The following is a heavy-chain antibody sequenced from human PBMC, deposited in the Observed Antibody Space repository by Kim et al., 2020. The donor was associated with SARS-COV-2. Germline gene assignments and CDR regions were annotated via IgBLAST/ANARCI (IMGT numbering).Heavy chain of an antibody. CDR2: SRNKANSYTT. Sequence: GGSLRLSCAVSGFSFSDHYMDWVRQAPGKGLEWVGRSRNKANSYTTEYTASVTGRFTVSRDDSKNSLYLQMNSLKTEDTAVYYCTRLRHYSGYYVDHWG. J-gene: IGHJ4*01. CDR1: GFSFSDHY. V-gene: IGHV3-72*01. D-gene: IGHD6-19*01. CDR3: TRLRHYSGYYVDH.